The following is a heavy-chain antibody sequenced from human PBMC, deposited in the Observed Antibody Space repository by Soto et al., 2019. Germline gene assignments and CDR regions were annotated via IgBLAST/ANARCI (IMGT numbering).Heavy chain of an antibody. CDR3: ASTATVATYHGFFDY. CDR2: IYHSGST. V-gene: IGHV4-30-2*01. CDR1: GGTISSGGYS. J-gene: IGHJ4*02. D-gene: IGHD4-4*01. Sequence: QLQLQESGSGLVKPSQTLSLTCAVSGGTISSGGYSWSWIRQPPGKGREWIGYIYHSGSTYYNPSLKSRVTVSVDRSKYPFTLKLGSVTAADTAVDYCASTATVATYHGFFDYWGQGTLVTVSS.